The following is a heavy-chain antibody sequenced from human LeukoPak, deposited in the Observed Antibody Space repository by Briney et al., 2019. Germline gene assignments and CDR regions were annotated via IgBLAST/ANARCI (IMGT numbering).Heavy chain of an antibody. CDR2: IYYSGST. V-gene: IGHV4-39*02. CDR1: GGSINSRPYY. J-gene: IGHJ4*02. Sequence: PSETLSLTCSVSGGSINSRPYYWGWIRQPPGKGLEWIGNIYYSGSTYYNPSLKSRVTISVDTSKNQLSLKLSSVTAADTAVYYCAREITAMVYYWGQGTLVTVSS. D-gene: IGHD5-18*01. CDR3: AREITAMVYY.